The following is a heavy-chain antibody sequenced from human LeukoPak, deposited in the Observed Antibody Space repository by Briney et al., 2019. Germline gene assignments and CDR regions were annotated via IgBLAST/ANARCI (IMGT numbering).Heavy chain of an antibody. V-gene: IGHV3-74*01. J-gene: IGHJ4*02. Sequence: GGSLRLSCAASGFTFSSYWMHWVRQAPGKGLVWVSRVNSDGSSTSYADSVKGRFTISRDNAKNSLYLQMNSLRAEDTALYYCARGHTMILVVNYFDYWGQGTLVTVSS. CDR3: ARGHTMILVVNYFDY. CDR1: GFTFSSYW. CDR2: VNSDGSST. D-gene: IGHD3-22*01.